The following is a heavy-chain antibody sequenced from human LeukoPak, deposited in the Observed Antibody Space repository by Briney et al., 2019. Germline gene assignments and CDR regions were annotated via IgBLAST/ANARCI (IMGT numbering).Heavy chain of an antibody. Sequence: GESLRLSCAASGFTVSSNYMSWVRQAPGKGLEWVSVIYSCGSTYYADSVKGRFTISRDNSKNTLYLQMNSLRAEDTAVYYCARDYEYYDILTGYSSGAYYYYYGMDVWGQGTTVTVSS. CDR2: IYSCGST. CDR1: GFTVSSNY. CDR3: ARDYEYYDILTGYSSGAYYYYYGMDV. J-gene: IGHJ6*02. V-gene: IGHV3-66*03. D-gene: IGHD3-9*01.